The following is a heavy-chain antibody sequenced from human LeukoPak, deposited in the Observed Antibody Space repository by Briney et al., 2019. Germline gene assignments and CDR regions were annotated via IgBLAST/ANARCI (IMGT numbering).Heavy chain of an antibody. CDR1: GFSLSTSGVG. Sequence: SGPTLVKPTQTLTLTCTFSGFSLSTSGVGVGWIRQPPGKALEWLVFVYWDDDKRYSPSLKNRLTITKDTSKNQVVLTVTNMDPVDTATYYCAHMSAYYYYIDVWGKGTTVTVSS. J-gene: IGHJ6*03. CDR3: AHMSAYYYYIDV. CDR2: VYWDDDK. V-gene: IGHV2-5*02.